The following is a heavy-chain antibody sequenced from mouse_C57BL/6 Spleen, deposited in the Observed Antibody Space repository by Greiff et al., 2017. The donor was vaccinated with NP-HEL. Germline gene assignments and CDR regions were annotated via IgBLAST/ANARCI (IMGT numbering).Heavy chain of an antibody. CDR1: GYAFSSSW. CDR2: IYPGDGDT. D-gene: IGHD1-1*01. J-gene: IGHJ2*01. CDR3: ARGDYGSSAYYFDY. Sequence: VKLMESGPELVKPGASVKISCKASGYAFSSSWMNWVKQRPGKGLEWIGRIYPGDGDTNYNGKFKGKATLTADKSSSTAYMQLSSLTSEDSAVYFCARGDYGSSAYYFDYWGQGTTLTVSS. V-gene: IGHV1-82*01.